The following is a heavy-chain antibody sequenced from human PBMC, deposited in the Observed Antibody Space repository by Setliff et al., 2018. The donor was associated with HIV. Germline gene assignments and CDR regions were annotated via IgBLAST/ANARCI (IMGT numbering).Heavy chain of an antibody. D-gene: IGHD6-6*01. Sequence: SVKVSCKASGGTFGIYGISWVRQAPGQGLEWMGGTIPMFGTANYAQKFQGRVTITADESTNTGYMELSGLRFEDPAVYYCARESASLPPAGWFDPWGQGTLVTVSS. CDR3: ARESASLPPAGWFDP. CDR2: TIPMFGTA. CDR1: GGTFGIYG. V-gene: IGHV1-69*13. J-gene: IGHJ5*02.